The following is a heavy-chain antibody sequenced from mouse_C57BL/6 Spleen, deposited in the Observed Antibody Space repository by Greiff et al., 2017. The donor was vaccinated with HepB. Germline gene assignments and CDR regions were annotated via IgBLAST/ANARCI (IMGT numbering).Heavy chain of an antibody. J-gene: IGHJ2*01. D-gene: IGHD2-4*01. Sequence: EVKLVESGGGLVQPGGSLKLSCAASGFTFSDYYMYWVRQTPEKRLEWVAYISNGGGSTYYPDTVKGRFTISRENAKNTLYLQMSRLKSEDTAMYYCARGDYPYYFDCWGQGTTLTVSS. CDR3: ARGDYPYYFDC. CDR1: GFTFSDYY. CDR2: ISNGGGST. V-gene: IGHV5-12*01.